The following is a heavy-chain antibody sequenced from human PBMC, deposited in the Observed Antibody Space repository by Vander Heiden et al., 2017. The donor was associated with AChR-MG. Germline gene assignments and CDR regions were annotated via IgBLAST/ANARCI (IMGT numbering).Heavy chain of an antibody. CDR1: GFTFSDYS. CDR3: VRDVKRGYGMDV. D-gene: IGHD3-16*01. J-gene: IGHJ6*02. V-gene: IGHV3-48*02. Sequence: EVQLVESGGGLVQPGGSVRLSCAASGFTFSDYSMIWVRQAPGEGLQWISYISTSGSTIYYADSVKGRFTISRDNAKNSLYLQMNSLRDEDTALYYCVRDVKRGYGMDVWGQGTTVTVSS. CDR2: ISTSGSTI.